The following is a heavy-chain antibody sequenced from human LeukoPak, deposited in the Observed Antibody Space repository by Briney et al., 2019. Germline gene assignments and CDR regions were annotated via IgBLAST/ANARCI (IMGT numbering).Heavy chain of an antibody. CDR1: GFTFSSYS. Sequence: PGGSLRLSCTASGFTFSSYSLNWVRQAPGKGLEWVSSVSTGSNYIYYADSVKGRFTISRDNAKNSLYLQMNSLRAEDTAVYYCARDRGIVGTTGYYYMDVWGKGTTVTVSS. CDR2: VSTGSNYI. CDR3: ARDRGIVGTTGYYYMDV. D-gene: IGHD1-26*01. V-gene: IGHV3-21*01. J-gene: IGHJ6*03.